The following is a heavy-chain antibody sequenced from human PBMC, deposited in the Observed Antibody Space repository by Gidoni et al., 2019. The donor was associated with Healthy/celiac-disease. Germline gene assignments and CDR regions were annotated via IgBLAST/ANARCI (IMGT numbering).Heavy chain of an antibody. Sequence: QVQLVESGGGVVQPGRSLRLSCAASGFTFSSYGMHWVRQAPGKGLEWVAVIWYDGSNKYYADSVKGRFTISRDNSKNTLYLQMNSLRAEDTAVNYCAREGSYYDSSGYPPGVATWGQGTLVTVSS. D-gene: IGHD3-22*01. CDR3: AREGSYYDSSGYPPGVAT. CDR1: GFTFSSYG. V-gene: IGHV3-33*01. CDR2: IWYDGSNK. J-gene: IGHJ5*02.